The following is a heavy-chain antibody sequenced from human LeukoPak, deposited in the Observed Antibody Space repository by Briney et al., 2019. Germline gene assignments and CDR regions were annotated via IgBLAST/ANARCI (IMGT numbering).Heavy chain of an antibody. CDR3: ATDPPGIGDFLSGYYTP. D-gene: IGHD3-3*01. CDR1: GYTLTELS. J-gene: IGHJ5*02. Sequence: ASVKVSCKVSGYTLTELSMHWVRQAPGKGLEWMGGFDPEDGETIYAQKFQGRVTMTEDTSTDTAYMELSSLRSEDTAVYYCATDPPGIGDFLSGYYTPWGQGTLVTVSS. CDR2: FDPEDGET. V-gene: IGHV1-24*01.